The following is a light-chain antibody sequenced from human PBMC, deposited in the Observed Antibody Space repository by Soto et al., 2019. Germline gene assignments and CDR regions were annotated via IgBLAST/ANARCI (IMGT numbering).Light chain of an antibody. J-gene: IGLJ1*01. CDR2: DVS. CDR3: NSYTSNNTQV. CDR1: SSDVGGYNY. Sequence: LTQPASVSGSPGQSITISCTGTSSDVGGYNYVSWYQQHPGKAPKLMIYDVSDRPSGVSNRFSGSKSGNTASLTISGLQAEDEADYYCNSYTSNNTQVFGTGTKVTVL. V-gene: IGLV2-14*01.